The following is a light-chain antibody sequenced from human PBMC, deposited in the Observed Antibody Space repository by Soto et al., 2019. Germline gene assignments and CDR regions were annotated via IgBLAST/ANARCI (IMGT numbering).Light chain of an antibody. J-gene: IGKJ1*01. CDR1: QGISTY. CDR3: QQSYSTTWT. V-gene: IGKV1-39*01. CDR2: AAS. Sequence: DIQMTQSPFSLSASVGDRVTITCRASQGISTYLNWYQQKPGKAPKLLIYAASSLQSGVPSRFSGSGSETDFTLTISSLQPEDFATYSCQQSYSTTWTFGQGTKVEIK.